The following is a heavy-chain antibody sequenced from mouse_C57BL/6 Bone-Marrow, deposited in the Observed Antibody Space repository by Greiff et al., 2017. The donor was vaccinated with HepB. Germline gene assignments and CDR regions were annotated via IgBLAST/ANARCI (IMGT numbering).Heavy chain of an antibody. CDR2: IHPNSGST. CDR3: ARTRDTLRYFDV. V-gene: IGHV1-64*01. CDR1: GYTFTSYW. Sequence: QVQLKQPGAELVKPGASVKLSCKASGYTFTSYWMHWVKQRPGQGLEWIGMIHPNSGSTNYNEKFKSKATLTVDKSSSTAYMQLSSLTSEDSAVYYCARTRDTLRYFDVWGTGTTVTVSS. J-gene: IGHJ1*03.